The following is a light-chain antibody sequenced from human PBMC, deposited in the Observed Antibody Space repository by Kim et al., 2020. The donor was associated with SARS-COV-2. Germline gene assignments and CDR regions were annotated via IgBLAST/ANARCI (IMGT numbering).Light chain of an antibody. V-gene: IGLV1-44*01. CDR1: SSNIGSNT. CDR3: AAWDDSLNGSYV. Sequence: ELTQPPSASGTPGQRITISCSGSSSNIGSNTVNWYQQLPGTAPKLLIYSNNQRPSGVPDRFSGSKSGTSASLAISGLQSEDEADYYCAAWDDSLNGSYVFGTGTKVTVL. J-gene: IGLJ1*01. CDR2: SNN.